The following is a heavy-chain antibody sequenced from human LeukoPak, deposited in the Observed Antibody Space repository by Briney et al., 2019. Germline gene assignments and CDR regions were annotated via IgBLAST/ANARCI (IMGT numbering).Heavy chain of an antibody. CDR1: GGSISSYY. CDR3: ASGYYDSSGYFVDY. Sequence: PSETLSLTCTVSGGSISSYYWSWIRQPAGKGLEWIGRIYTSGSTNYNPSLKSRVTMSVDTSKNQLSLKLSSVTAADTAVYYCASGYYDSSGYFVDYWGQGTLVTVSS. D-gene: IGHD3-22*01. J-gene: IGHJ4*02. CDR2: IYTSGST. V-gene: IGHV4-4*07.